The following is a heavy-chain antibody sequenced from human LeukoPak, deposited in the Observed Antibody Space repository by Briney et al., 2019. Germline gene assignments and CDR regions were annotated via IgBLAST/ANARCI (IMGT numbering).Heavy chain of an antibody. CDR3: ARDHYSSSWYPHLDY. Sequence: GGSLRLSCAASGFTFSSYAMHWVRQASGKGLEWVAVISYDGSNKYYADSVKGRFTISRDNSKDTLYLQMNSLRAEDTAVYYCARDHYSSSWYPHLDYWGQGTLVTVSS. D-gene: IGHD6-13*01. J-gene: IGHJ4*02. CDR1: GFTFSSYA. V-gene: IGHV3-30*04. CDR2: ISYDGSNK.